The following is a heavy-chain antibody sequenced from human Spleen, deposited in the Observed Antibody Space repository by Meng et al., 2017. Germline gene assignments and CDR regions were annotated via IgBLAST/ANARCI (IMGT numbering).Heavy chain of an antibody. CDR1: GGSFSDYY. J-gene: IGHJ6*02. V-gene: IGHV4-34*01. CDR2: INHSGST. CDR3: GRLGRGATARGYGMDV. Sequence: SETLSLTCAVYGGSFSDYYWNWIRQPPGKGLEWSGEINHSGSTNYNPSLKSRVTISVDTTKNQFSLKLTSVTAADTDVYCCGRLGRGATARGYGMDVWGQGTTVTVYS. D-gene: IGHD1-14*01.